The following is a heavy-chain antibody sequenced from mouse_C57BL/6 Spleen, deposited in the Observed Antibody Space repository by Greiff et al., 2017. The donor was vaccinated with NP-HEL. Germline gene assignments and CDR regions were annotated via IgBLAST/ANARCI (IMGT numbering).Heavy chain of an antibody. CDR1: GFTFSSYA. CDR2: ISDGGSYT. Sequence: EVQRVESGGGLVKPGGSLKLSCAASGFTFSSYAMSWVRQTPEKRLEWVATISDGGSYTYYPDNVKGRFTISRDNAKNNLYLQMSHLKSEDTAMYYCAREGSTMVYFDYWGQGTTLTVSS. CDR3: AREGSTMVYFDY. V-gene: IGHV5-4*01. D-gene: IGHD2-1*01. J-gene: IGHJ2*01.